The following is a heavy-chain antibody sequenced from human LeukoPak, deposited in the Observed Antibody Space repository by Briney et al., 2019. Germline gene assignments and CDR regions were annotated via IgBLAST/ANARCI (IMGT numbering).Heavy chain of an antibody. V-gene: IGHV1-69*05. J-gene: IGHJ6*03. Sequence: SVKVSCKASGGTFSSYTISWVRQAPGQGLEWMGGIIPIFGTANYAQKFQGRVTITTDESTSTAYMELSSLRSEDTAVYYCASLPPYDYVWGSYRLPFASYMDVWGKGTTVTVSS. D-gene: IGHD3-16*02. CDR2: IIPIFGTA. CDR3: ASLPPYDYVWGSYRLPFASYMDV. CDR1: GGTFSSYT.